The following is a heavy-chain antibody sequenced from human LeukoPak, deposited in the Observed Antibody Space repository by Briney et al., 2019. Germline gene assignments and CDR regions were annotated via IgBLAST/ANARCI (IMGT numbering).Heavy chain of an antibody. V-gene: IGHV4-4*07. CDR2: IYTSGST. D-gene: IGHD6-13*01. J-gene: IGHJ6*02. Sequence: PSETLSLTCTVSGGSISSYYWSWIRQPAGKGLEWIGRIYTSGSTNYNPSLKSRVTMSVDTSKNQFSLKLSSVTAADTAVYYCARDNPSSSWSYCCYGMDVWGQGTTVTVSS. CDR1: GGSISSYY. CDR3: ARDNPSSSWSYCCYGMDV.